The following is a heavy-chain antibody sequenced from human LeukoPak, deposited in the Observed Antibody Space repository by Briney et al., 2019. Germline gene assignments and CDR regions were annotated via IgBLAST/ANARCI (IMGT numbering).Heavy chain of an antibody. J-gene: IGHJ3*02. CDR1: GHTFTSYG. CDR2: ISAYNGNT. D-gene: IGHD2-2*01. CDR3: ARNGVVVPAASDAFDI. Sequence: GASVKVSCKASGHTFTSYGISWVRQAPGQGLEWMGWISAYNGNTNYAQKLQGRVTMTTDTSTSTAYMELRSLRSDDTAVYYCARNGVVVPAASDAFDIWGQGTMVTVSS. V-gene: IGHV1-18*01.